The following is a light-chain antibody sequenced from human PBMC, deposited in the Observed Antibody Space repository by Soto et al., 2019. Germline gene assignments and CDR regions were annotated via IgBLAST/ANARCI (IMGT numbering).Light chain of an antibody. V-gene: IGLV1-44*01. CDR2: SNN. Sequence: QSVLTQPPSASSAPGQSVTISYSVSISNIGSNTVNWYQQLPGTAPKLLSYSNNQRPSGVPDRFSGSKSGTSASLAISGLQSEDEDDYYCAAWDDSLNGSYVLGTGTKVTV. CDR1: ISNIGSNT. CDR3: AAWDDSLNGSYV. J-gene: IGLJ1*01.